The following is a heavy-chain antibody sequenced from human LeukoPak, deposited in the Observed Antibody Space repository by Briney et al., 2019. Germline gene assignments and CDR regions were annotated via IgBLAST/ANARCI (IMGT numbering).Heavy chain of an antibody. CDR2: ISYDGSNK. CDR1: GFTFSSYG. CDR3: AKGEYDILTGYSN. J-gene: IGHJ4*02. V-gene: IGHV3-30*18. Sequence: GGSLRLSCSASGFTFSSYGMHWVRQAPDKGLEWVAVISYDGSNKYYADSVQGRFTISRDNSKNTLYLQMNSLRAEDTAVYYCAKGEYDILTGYSNWGQGTLVTVSS. D-gene: IGHD3-9*01.